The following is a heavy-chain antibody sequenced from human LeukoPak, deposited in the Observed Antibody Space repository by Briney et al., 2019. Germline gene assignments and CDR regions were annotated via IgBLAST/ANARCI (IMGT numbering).Heavy chain of an antibody. CDR3: AKMAGDYGDFNWFDP. J-gene: IGHJ5*02. V-gene: IGHV3-30*02. Sequence: GGSLRLSCAASGFTFSSYGMHWVRQAPGKGLEWVAFIRYDGSNKYYADSVKGRFTISRDNSKNTLYLQMNSLRAEDTAVYYCAKMAGDYGDFNWFDPWGQGTLVTVSS. D-gene: IGHD4-17*01. CDR2: IRYDGSNK. CDR1: GFTFSSYG.